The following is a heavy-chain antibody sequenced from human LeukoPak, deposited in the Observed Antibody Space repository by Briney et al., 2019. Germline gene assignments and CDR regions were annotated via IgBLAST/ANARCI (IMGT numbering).Heavy chain of an antibody. J-gene: IGHJ6*03. CDR2: IYYNGRT. D-gene: IGHD2-8*01. CDR3: ARETCQNGAHYMDV. Sequence: SETLSLTCTVSGGSISSTNYYWGWIRQPPGEGLECIGSIYYNGRTYYNPSLKRRVTISVDTYKNQFSLKLSSVTAADTAVYYCARETCQNGAHYMDVWGKGTTVTISS. CDR1: GGSISSTNYY. V-gene: IGHV4-39*07.